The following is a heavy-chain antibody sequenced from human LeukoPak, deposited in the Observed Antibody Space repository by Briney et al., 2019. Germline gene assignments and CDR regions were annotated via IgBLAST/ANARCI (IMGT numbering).Heavy chain of an antibody. CDR2: IYYSGST. D-gene: IGHD2-8*01. J-gene: IGHJ4*02. V-gene: IGHV4-39*07. CDR3: ARTGVYAAVTSYFDY. Sequence: SSETLSLTCTVSGGSISSSSYYWGWIRQPPGKGLEWIGSIYYSGSTYYNPSLKSRVTISVDTSKNQFSLKLSSVTAADTAVYYCARTGVYAAVTSYFDYWGQGTLVTVSS. CDR1: GGSISSSSYY.